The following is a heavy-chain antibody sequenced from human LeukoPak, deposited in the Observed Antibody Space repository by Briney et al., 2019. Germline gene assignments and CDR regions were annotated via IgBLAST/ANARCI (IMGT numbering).Heavy chain of an antibody. CDR1: GGSISSSY. V-gene: IGHV4-59*01. CDR3: ARDDYGDFFFDS. CDR2: IYYSGST. J-gene: IGHJ4*02. Sequence: PSETLSLTCTVSGGSISSSYGSWIGQPPGEGLEWIGNIYYSGSTNYNPSLKSRVTISVDTSKNQFSLRLSSVTAADTAVYYCARDDYGDFFFDSWGQGTLVTVSS. D-gene: IGHD4-17*01.